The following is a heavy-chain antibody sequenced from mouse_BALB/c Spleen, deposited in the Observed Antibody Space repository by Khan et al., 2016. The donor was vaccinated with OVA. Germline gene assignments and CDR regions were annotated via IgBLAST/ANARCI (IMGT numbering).Heavy chain of an antibody. CDR3: VRLAYYYDSEGFAY. CDR2: VTTGGSYT. J-gene: IGHJ3*01. D-gene: IGHD1-1*01. V-gene: IGHV5-6*01. CDR1: GFTFSTYG. Sequence: EVELVESGGDLVKPGGSLKLSCAASGFTFSTYGMSWVRQTPDKRLEWVATVTTGGSYTYYPDSVKGRFTISRENAKKTLYLQMSSLKSEDTAMFYCVRLAYYYDSEGFAYWGQGTLVTVSA.